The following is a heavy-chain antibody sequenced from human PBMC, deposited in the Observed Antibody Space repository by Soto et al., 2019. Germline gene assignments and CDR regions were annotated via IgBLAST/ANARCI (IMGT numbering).Heavy chain of an antibody. Sequence: ASVKVSCKASGGTFSSYTISWVRQALGQGLEWIGRIIPILGIANYAQKFQGRVTITADKSTSTAYMELSSLRSEDTAVYYCASPWWGSPDAFDIWGQGTMVTVSS. CDR2: IIPILGIA. CDR3: ASPWWGSPDAFDI. J-gene: IGHJ3*02. V-gene: IGHV1-69*02. CDR1: GGTFSSYT. D-gene: IGHD2-15*01.